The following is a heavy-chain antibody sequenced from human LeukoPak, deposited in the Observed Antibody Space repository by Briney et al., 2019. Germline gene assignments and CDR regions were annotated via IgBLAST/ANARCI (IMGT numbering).Heavy chain of an antibody. V-gene: IGHV4-59*06. CDR2: IYYSGST. J-gene: IGHJ6*02. CDR1: GGSISSYY. D-gene: IGHD4-17*01. Sequence: SETLSLTCTVSGGSISSYYWSWIRQPPGKGLEWIGYIYYSGSTYYNPSLKSRVTISVDTSKNQFSLKLSSVTAADTAVYYCARAYGDSDHYYYYYGMDVWGQGTTVTVSS. CDR3: ARAYGDSDHYYYYYGMDV.